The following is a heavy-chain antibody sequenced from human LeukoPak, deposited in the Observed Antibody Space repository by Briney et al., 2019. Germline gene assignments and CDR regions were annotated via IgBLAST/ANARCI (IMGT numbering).Heavy chain of an antibody. CDR3: AKAPLGRCTGAICYCFDY. D-gene: IGHD2-15*01. CDR1: GFTFSDYW. CDR2: INSDGRIT. V-gene: IGHV3-74*01. Sequence: GGSLRLSCAASGFTFSDYWMHWVRQAPGKGLVGVSRINSDGRITNYADSVKGRFTISRDNSKNTLFLQMNSLRAEDAAIYYCAKAPLGRCTGAICYCFDYWGQGTLVTVSS. J-gene: IGHJ4*02.